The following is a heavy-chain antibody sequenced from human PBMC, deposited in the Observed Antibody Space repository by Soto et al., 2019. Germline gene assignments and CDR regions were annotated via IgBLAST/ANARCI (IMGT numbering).Heavy chain of an antibody. CDR1: GGSISSYY. D-gene: IGHD1-26*01. Sequence: PSETLSLTCTVSGGSISSYYWSWIRQPPGKGLEWIGYIYYSGSTNYNPSLKSRVTISVDTSKNQFSLKLSSVTAADTAVYYCARVTAKWDAFDIWGQGTMVTVSS. J-gene: IGHJ3*02. V-gene: IGHV4-59*08. CDR2: IYYSGST. CDR3: ARVTAKWDAFDI.